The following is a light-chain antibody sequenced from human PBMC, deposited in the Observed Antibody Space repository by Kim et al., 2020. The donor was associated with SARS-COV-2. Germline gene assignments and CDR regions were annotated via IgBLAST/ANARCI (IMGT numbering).Light chain of an antibody. CDR3: QHYGWSPRT. V-gene: IGKV3-20*01. Sequence: DIVLTQSPGTLSLSPGERATLSCRSSQPISGSHLAWYQQSRGQSPRLLIYGASKRASGVEDRFSGSGSGTDFTLTINRLAPEDFAVYFRQHYGWSPRTFGQGTKVDIK. CDR2: GAS. J-gene: IGKJ1*01. CDR1: QPISGSH.